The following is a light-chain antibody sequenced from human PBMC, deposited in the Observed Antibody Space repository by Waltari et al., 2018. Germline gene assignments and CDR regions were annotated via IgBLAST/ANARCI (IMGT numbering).Light chain of an antibody. V-gene: IGLV1-40*01. CDR1: SSNFGAGED. J-gene: IGLJ3*02. CDR2: GNT. CDR3: QSFDSSLSASV. Sequence: QSVLTQPPSMSGAPGQKVTIPCTGGSSNFGAGEDVHLYQQFPGTAPKLLIFGNTNRAAGVPGRISGSRFGASASLAIAGLQSEDEAVYYCQSFDSSLSASVFGGGTKLTVL.